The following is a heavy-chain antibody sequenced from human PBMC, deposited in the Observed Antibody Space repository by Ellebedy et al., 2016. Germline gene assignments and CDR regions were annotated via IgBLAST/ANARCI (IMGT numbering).Heavy chain of an antibody. Sequence: GESLKISYAASGFTFSSHGMHWVRQAPGKGLEWVAVIWYDGSKIYYADSVRGRFTISRDNSKNTLYLQMNSLRAEDTAVYYCARLIAVAGAFYLDYWGQGTLVTVSS. CDR3: ARLIAVAGAFYLDY. J-gene: IGHJ4*02. CDR1: GFTFSSHG. V-gene: IGHV3-33*01. D-gene: IGHD6-13*01. CDR2: IWYDGSKI.